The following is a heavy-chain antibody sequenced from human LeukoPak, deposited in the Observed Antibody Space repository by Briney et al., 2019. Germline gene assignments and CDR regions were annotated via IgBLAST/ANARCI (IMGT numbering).Heavy chain of an antibody. D-gene: IGHD6-13*01. J-gene: IGHJ6*03. V-gene: IGHV1-8*01. CDR2: MNPNSGNT. Sequence: GASVKVSCKASGYTFTSYDINWVRQATGQGLEWMGWMNPNSGNTGYAQKFQGRVTMTRNTSISTAYMELSSLRSEDTAVYYCARQYPNRIGYHYYYYYYMDVWGKGTTVTVSS. CDR1: GYTFTSYD. CDR3: ARQYPNRIGYHYYYYYYMDV.